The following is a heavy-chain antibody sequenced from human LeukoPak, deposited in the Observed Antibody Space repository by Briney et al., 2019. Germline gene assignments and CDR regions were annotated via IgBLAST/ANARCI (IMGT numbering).Heavy chain of an antibody. CDR1: GFTFDDYA. Sequence: PGRSLRLSCVASGFTFDDYAMHWVRQAPGKGLEWVSGISWNSGNIGYADSVKGRFTISRDNAKNSLYLQMNSLRAEDTALYYCAKGTTPQPPSDGYDYWGQGTLVTVSS. CDR2: ISWNSGNI. CDR3: AKGTTPQPPSDGYDY. V-gene: IGHV3-9*01. J-gene: IGHJ4*02. D-gene: IGHD6-25*01.